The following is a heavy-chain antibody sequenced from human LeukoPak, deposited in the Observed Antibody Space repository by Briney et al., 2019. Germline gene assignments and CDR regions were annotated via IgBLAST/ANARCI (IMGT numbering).Heavy chain of an antibody. D-gene: IGHD6-19*01. J-gene: IGHJ5*02. CDR2: IHSSGST. CDR3: ARDRDSSGWCLNWFDP. CDR1: NGSINTYY. V-gene: IGHV4-4*07. Sequence: SETLSLTCTVSNGSINTYYWSWVRQSAGKGLEWIGRIHSSGSTNSDPSLKSRLTMSVDTSKNQFSLKLRSVTAADTAVYYCARDRDSSGWCLNWFDPWGQGTLVTVSS.